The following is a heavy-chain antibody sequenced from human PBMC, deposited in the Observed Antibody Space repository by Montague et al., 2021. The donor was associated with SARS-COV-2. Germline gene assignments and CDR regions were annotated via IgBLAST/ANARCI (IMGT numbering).Heavy chain of an antibody. V-gene: IGHV6-1*01. J-gene: IGHJ6*02. CDR3: TSGREGNYNVIDV. CDR1: GDSVSSNSAT. CDR2: TYYRSKWYN. D-gene: IGHD1-1*01. Sequence: CAISGDSVSSNSATWNWVRQSPSRGLEWLGRTYYRSKWYNDYAVSVRGRVTINPDTSKNQFSLQLNSVTLEDTAIYYCTSGREGNYNVIDVWGQGTTVTVSS.